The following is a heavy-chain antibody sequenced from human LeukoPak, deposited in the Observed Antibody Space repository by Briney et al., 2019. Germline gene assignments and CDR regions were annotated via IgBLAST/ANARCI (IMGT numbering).Heavy chain of an antibody. V-gene: IGHV4-59*08. CDR2: IYYSGST. CDR1: GGSISSYY. CDR3: ARHSHYDFWSGYTQYYYGMDV. J-gene: IGHJ6*02. Sequence: SETLSLTCTVSGGSISSYYWSWIRQPPGKGLEWIGYIYYSGSTNYNPPLKSRVTISVDTSKNQFSLKLSSVTAADTAVYYCARHSHYDFWSGYTQYYYGMDVWGQGTTVTVSS. D-gene: IGHD3-3*01.